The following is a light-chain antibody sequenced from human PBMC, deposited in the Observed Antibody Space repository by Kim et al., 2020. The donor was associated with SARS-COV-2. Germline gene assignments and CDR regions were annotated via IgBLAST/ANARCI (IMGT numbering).Light chain of an antibody. CDR3: QSRDSGGKVV. V-gene: IGLV3-19*01. CDR2: GRN. CDR1: SLRSYY. Sequence: SSELTQDPVVSVALGQTVRITCQGVSLRSYYATWYQQKPRQAPVLVIYGRNNRPSGIPDRFSGSASGNTASLTISGTQAEDEADFYCQSRDSGGKVVFGGGTQLTVL. J-gene: IGLJ2*01.